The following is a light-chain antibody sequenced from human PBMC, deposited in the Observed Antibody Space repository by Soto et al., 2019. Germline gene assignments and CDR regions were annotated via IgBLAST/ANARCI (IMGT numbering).Light chain of an antibody. CDR3: QQYNSYLT. J-gene: IGKJ4*01. CDR2: DAS. CDR1: QSIGRW. Sequence: DIQMTQSPSTLSASVRDRVTITCRASQSIGRWLAWYQQKPGKAPKLLIFDASTLESGVPSRFSGSGSGTEFTLTISSLHPDDFATYYCQQYNSYLTFGCGTKVYIK. V-gene: IGKV1-5*01.